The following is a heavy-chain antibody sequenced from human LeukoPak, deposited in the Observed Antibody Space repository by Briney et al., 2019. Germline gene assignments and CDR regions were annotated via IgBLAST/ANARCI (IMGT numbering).Heavy chain of an antibody. J-gene: IGHJ4*02. Sequence: GGSLRLSCAASGFTFSSAWMTWVRQAPGKGLEWVGHIKNKTNGETTDYAAPVKGRFIISRDDSKNTLYLQMNSLRTEDTAVYYCARGFCSSTKCYQGPFDFWGQGTLVTVSS. V-gene: IGHV3-15*01. CDR3: ARGFCSSTKCYQGPFDF. CDR2: IKNKTNGETT. D-gene: IGHD2-2*01. CDR1: GFTFSSAW.